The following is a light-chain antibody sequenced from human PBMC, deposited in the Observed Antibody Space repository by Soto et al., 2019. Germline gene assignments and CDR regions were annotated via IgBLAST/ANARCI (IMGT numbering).Light chain of an antibody. J-gene: IGKJ4*01. CDR3: QQGNSFPLT. CDR1: QDISSW. V-gene: IGKV1-12*01. Sequence: DIPMTQSRSSVSASVGDRVTITCRASQDISSWLAWFQQKPGEAPRLLIYAASSLHSGVPSRFSGSGSGTDFTLTISSLQPEDFATYYCQQGNSFPLTFGGGTKVEIK. CDR2: AAS.